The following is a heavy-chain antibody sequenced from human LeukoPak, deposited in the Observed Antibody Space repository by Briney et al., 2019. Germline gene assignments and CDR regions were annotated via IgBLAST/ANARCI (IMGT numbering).Heavy chain of an antibody. CDR3: ARVGSGWYFDY. J-gene: IGHJ4*02. V-gene: IGHV3-21*01. CDR1: GFTFSSYS. CDR2: ISSSSYI. Sequence: PGGSLRLSCAASGFTFSSYSMNWVRQAPGKGLEWVSSISSSSYIYYADSVKSRFTISRDNAKNSLYLQMNSLRAEDTAVYYCARVGSGWYFDYWGQGTLVTVSS. D-gene: IGHD6-19*01.